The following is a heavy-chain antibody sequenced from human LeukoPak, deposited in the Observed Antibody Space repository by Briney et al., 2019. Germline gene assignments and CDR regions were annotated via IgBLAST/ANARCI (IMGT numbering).Heavy chain of an antibody. CDR3: ARVRRGQSGFDY. J-gene: IGHJ4*02. V-gene: IGHV1-8*01. CDR2: MNPNSGNT. Sequence: ASVTVSCKASGYTFTSYDINWVRQAPGQGLEWMGWMNPNSGNTGYAQKFQGRVTMTRNTSISTAYMELSSLRSEDTAVYYCARVRRGQSGFDYWGQGTLVTVSS. D-gene: IGHD3-10*01. CDR1: GYTFTSYD.